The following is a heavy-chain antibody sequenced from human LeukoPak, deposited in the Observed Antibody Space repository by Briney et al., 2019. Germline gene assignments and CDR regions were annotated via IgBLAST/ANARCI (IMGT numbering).Heavy chain of an antibody. J-gene: IGHJ4*02. Sequence: GGSLRLSCAASGFTFSKYAMSWVRQAPGKGLEWVSSISRSGETTYHVDSVKGRFTISRDNSKNTLYLQMNSLRVEDTAVYYCAKGHSAHGTGFDCWGQGTLAAVSS. CDR2: ISRSGETT. V-gene: IGHV3-23*01. CDR3: AKGHSAHGTGFDC. D-gene: IGHD1-14*01. CDR1: GFTFSKYA.